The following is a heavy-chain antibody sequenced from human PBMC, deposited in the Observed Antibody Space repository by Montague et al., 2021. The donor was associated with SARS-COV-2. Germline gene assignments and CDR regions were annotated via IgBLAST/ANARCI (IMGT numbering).Heavy chain of an antibody. V-gene: IGHV4-39*02. J-gene: IGHJ4*01. CDR3: ARGKRLPGNYYFDY. CDR2: IYYSGST. Sequence: SETLSLTCTVSGGSITIYNHYWTWIRQPPGKGLEWVGSIYYSGSTYYNPSLESRVTMSADTSKYQFLLRVTSVTAADTAVYYCARGKRLPGNYYFDYWGQGFLVTVSS. CDR1: GGSITIYNHY. D-gene: IGHD6-25*01.